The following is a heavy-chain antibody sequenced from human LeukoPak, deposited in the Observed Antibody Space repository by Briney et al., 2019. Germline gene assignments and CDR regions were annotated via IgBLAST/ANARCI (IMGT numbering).Heavy chain of an antibody. Sequence: SVTVSCKASGGTFSSYAISWVRQAPGQGLEWMGGIIPIFGTANYAQKFQGRVTITTDESTSTAYMELSSLRSEDTAVYYCARSPNLSSIAAREVYYWFDPWGQGTLVTVSS. CDR2: IIPIFGTA. CDR1: GGTFSSYA. D-gene: IGHD6-6*01. V-gene: IGHV1-69*05. CDR3: ARSPNLSSIAAREVYYWFDP. J-gene: IGHJ5*02.